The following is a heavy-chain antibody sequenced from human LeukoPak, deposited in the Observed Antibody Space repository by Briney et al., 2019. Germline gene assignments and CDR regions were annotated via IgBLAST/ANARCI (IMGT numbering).Heavy chain of an antibody. V-gene: IGHV4-59*08. Sequence: SETLSLTCTVSGGSISSYYWSWIRQPPGKGLESIGSIHYSGSTTYNPSLKSRVTISVDTSKNQFSLKLSSVTAADTAVYYCARRLGGTSTGFDYWGQGTLVTVSS. CDR3: ARRLGGTSTGFDY. CDR1: GGSISSYY. D-gene: IGHD2-2*01. CDR2: IHYSGST. J-gene: IGHJ4*02.